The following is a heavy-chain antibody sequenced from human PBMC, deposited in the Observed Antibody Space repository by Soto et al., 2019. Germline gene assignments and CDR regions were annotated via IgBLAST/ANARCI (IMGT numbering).Heavy chain of an antibody. CDR3: ASLFLGSGYQLPSDY. CDR1: GFTFSDYY. Sequence: PGGSLRLSCAACGFTFSDYYMSWIRQAPGKGLEWVSYISSSGSTIYYADSVKGRFTISRDNAKNSLYLQMNSLRAEDTAVYYCASLFLGSGYQLPSDYWGQGTLVTVSS. V-gene: IGHV3-11*01. D-gene: IGHD3-22*01. J-gene: IGHJ4*02. CDR2: ISSSGSTI.